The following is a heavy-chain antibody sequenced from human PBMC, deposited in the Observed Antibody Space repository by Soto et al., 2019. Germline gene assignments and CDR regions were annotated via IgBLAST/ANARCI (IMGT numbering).Heavy chain of an antibody. Sequence: ASVKVSCKASGYTFKSYAMHWVRQAPGQRLEWMGWINAGNGNTKYSQKLQGRVTITRDTSTSTAYMELRSLRSDDTAVYYCASDRGAYYGDYVYWGQGTLVTVSS. D-gene: IGHD4-17*01. CDR3: ASDRGAYYGDYVY. J-gene: IGHJ4*02. CDR2: INAGNGNT. V-gene: IGHV1-3*01. CDR1: GYTFKSYA.